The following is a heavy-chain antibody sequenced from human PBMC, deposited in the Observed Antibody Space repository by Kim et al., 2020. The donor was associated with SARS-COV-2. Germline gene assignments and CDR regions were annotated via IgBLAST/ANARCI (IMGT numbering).Heavy chain of an antibody. CDR3: ARSQFDTSDYAFDY. V-gene: IGHV3-21*01. CDR2: IGSSSTYI. D-gene: IGHD3-22*01. Sequence: GGSLRLSCAASGLTFSSYSMNWVRQAPGKGLEWVSSIGSSSTYIYYADSMKGRFTISRDNAKNSLYLQVNSLRGEDTAVYYCARSQFDTSDYAFDYWGQGTLVTVSS. CDR1: GLTFSSYS. J-gene: IGHJ4*02.